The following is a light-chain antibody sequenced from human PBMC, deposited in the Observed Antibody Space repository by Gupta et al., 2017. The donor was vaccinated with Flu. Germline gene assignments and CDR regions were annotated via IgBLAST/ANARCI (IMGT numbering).Light chain of an antibody. J-gene: IGKJ2*01. CDR2: EAS. Sequence: DVQMTQSPSTLSASVGDRVTVTCRASQSVTTLLAWYQQKPGKVPKLLIYEASILESGVPSRFTGSGAGTEFTLTITTLQPDDFATYYCQQENGYPYTFGQGTKLEI. V-gene: IGKV1-5*03. CDR3: QQENGYPYT. CDR1: QSVTTL.